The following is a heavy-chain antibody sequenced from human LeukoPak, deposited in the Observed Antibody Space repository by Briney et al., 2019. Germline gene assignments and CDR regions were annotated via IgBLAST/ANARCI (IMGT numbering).Heavy chain of an antibody. J-gene: IGHJ4*02. V-gene: IGHV1-69*13. CDR2: IIPIFGTA. CDR1: GGTFSSYA. D-gene: IGHD3-9*01. Sequence: SVKVSCKASGGTFSSYAISWVRQAPGQGLEWMGGIIPIFGTANYAQKFQGRVTITADESTSTAYMELSSLRSEDTAVYYCARALRSELRYFDRSPGGIDYWGQGTLVTVSS. CDR3: ARALRSELRYFDRSPGGIDY.